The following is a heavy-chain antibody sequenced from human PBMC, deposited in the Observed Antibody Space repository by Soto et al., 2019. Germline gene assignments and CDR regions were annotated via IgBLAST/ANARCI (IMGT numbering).Heavy chain of an antibody. D-gene: IGHD3-22*01. CDR2: IIPIFGTA. Sequence: QVQLVQSGAEVKKPGSSVKVSCKASGGTFSSYAISWVRQAPGQGLEWMGGIIPIFGTANYAQKFQGRVTITXXEXTXXAYMELSSLRSEDTAVYYCARGLYYYDSSGYPFDYWGQGTLVTVSS. CDR1: GGTFSSYA. CDR3: ARGLYYYDSSGYPFDY. V-gene: IGHV1-69*05. J-gene: IGHJ4*02.